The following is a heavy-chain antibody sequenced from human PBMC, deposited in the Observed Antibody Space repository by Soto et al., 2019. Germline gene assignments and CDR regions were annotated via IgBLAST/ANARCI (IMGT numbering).Heavy chain of an antibody. CDR2: ISAYNGNT. Sequence: QVQLEQSGAEVKKPGASVKVSCKASGYTFTSYGISWVRQAPGQGLEWMGRISAYNGNTNYAQKLQGRVTMTTDTSTSPAYMELRSLRSDATAVYYCARVVGALGHWFDPWGQGTLVTVSS. CDR1: GYTFTSYG. J-gene: IGHJ5*02. D-gene: IGHD1-26*01. CDR3: ARVVGALGHWFDP. V-gene: IGHV1-18*01.